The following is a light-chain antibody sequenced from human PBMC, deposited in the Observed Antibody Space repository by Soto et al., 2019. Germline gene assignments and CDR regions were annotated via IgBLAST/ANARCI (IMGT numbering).Light chain of an antibody. CDR1: QSVSSSY. CDR3: QQYGSSRT. V-gene: IGKV3-20*01. Sequence: EIVLTQSPGTLSLSPGERATLSCRASQSVSSSYLAWYQQKPGQAPRLLIYGASSTATGIPDRLSGSGSGTDFTLTIGRLEPEDFAGYYCQQYGSSRTFGQGTKVEIK. CDR2: GAS. J-gene: IGKJ1*01.